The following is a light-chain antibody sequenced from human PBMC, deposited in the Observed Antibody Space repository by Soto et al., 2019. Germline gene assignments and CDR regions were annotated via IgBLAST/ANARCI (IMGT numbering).Light chain of an antibody. CDR3: QQYSSTPWT. J-gene: IGKJ1*01. V-gene: IGKV4-1*01. CDR1: QSVLYSSNNQNY. Sequence: DIVMTQSPDCLAVSLGERATINCKSSQSVLYSSNNQNYLAWYQQKPGQPPKLLIYWASTRESGVPDRFSGSGSGTDFTLTISSLQAEDVALYYRQQYSSTPWTFGQGTKVEIK. CDR2: WAS.